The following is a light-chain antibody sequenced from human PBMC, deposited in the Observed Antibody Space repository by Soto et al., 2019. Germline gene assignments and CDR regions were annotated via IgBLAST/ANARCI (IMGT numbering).Light chain of an antibody. CDR2: GAS. CDR3: QQYNSWPLT. CDR1: QYIRSS. J-gene: IGKJ4*01. Sequence: EIVMTQSPATLSVSPGERATLSCRASQYIRSSVAWYQQKPGQAPRLLIYGASTRATGVPARFSGGGSGTEFTLTISSLQSDHFAVYYCQQYNSWPLTFGGGTKV. V-gene: IGKV3-15*01.